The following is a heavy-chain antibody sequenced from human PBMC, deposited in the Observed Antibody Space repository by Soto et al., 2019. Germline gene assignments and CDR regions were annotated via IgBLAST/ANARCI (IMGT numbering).Heavy chain of an antibody. V-gene: IGHV2-5*02. CDR3: AHRRPSAAFDY. J-gene: IGHJ4*02. CDR2: IYWDDDK. D-gene: IGHD2-15*01. CDR1: GFSLSTSGVG. Sequence: QITLKESGPTLVKPTQTLTLTCTFSGFSLSTSGVGVGGIRQPPGKALEWLAVIYWDDDKRYSPSLKSRLTITKDTSKNQVVLTMTNMVPVDTATYYCAHRRPSAAFDYWGQGTLVTVSS.